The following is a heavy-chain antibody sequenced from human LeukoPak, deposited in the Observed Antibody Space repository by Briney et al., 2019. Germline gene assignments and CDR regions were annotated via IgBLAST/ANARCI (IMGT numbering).Heavy chain of an antibody. Sequence: KHGESLKISCKGSGFTFTKYWIGWVRQMPGKGLEWMGIMYLGDSETRYSPSFQGQVTISADKSISTVFLQWSSLKASDTAMYYCVRHEGSISGWPFDYWGQGTLVTVSS. CDR1: GFTFTKYW. D-gene: IGHD6-19*01. J-gene: IGHJ4*02. CDR3: VRHEGSISGWPFDY. V-gene: IGHV5-51*01. CDR2: MYLGDSET.